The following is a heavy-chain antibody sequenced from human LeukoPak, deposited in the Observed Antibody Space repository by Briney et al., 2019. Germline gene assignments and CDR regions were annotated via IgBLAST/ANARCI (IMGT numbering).Heavy chain of an antibody. CDR1: GDSVSSNSAA. D-gene: IGHD5-18*01. J-gene: IGHJ5*02. Sequence: SQTLSLTCAISGDSVSSNSAAWNWIRQSPSRGLEWLGRTYYRSKWYNDYAVSVKSRITINPDTSKNQFSLQLNSVTPEDTAVYYCARESGWGFYSYGPYTWFDPWGQGTLVTVSS. CDR3: ARESGWGFYSYGPYTWFDP. V-gene: IGHV6-1*01. CDR2: TYYRSKWYN.